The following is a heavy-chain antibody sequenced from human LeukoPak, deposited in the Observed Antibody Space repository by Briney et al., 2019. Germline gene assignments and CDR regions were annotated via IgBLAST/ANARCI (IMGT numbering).Heavy chain of an antibody. CDR1: GXTFSRYG. J-gene: IGHJ4*02. D-gene: IGHD6-19*01. V-gene: IGHV3-33*01. Sequence: PGGSLRLSWAASGXTFSRYGVHWVRQAPGKGLEWVAVIWEDGSNIYYADYVKGRFTISRDNSKNTLYLQMNSLRAEDTAVYYCTRVGYNSGWYEYWGQGTLVTVSS. CDR3: TRVGYNSGWYEY. CDR2: IWEDGSNI.